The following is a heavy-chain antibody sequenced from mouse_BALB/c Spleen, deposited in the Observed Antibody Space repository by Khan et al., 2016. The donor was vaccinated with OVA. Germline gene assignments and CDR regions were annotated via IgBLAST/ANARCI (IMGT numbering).Heavy chain of an antibody. D-gene: IGHD3-1*01. CDR2: ISYDGSD. J-gene: IGHJ2*03. Sequence: EVKLEVSGPGLVKPSQSLSLTCSVTGYSITSGYYWNWIRQFPGNKLEWMGYISYDGSDNCNPSLKNRFSITRDTSKNQFFLKLKSVTTEDTATXYCARGARATYYFDYWGQGTSLTVSS. CDR1: GYSITSGYY. V-gene: IGHV3-6*02. CDR3: ARGARATYYFDY.